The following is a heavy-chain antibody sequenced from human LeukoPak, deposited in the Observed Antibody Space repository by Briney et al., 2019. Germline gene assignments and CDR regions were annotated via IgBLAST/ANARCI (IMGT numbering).Heavy chain of an antibody. CDR1: GFSFSTYS. Sequence: GGSLRLSCVASGFSFSTYSMNWVRQAPGKGPEWVSCITSGSSTTYYADSVTGRFTVSRDDAKNSLYLQTNSLRADDTAVYYCARGRSCSSTVCYRDYFDYWGQGVLVTVSS. J-gene: IGHJ4*02. D-gene: IGHD2-2*02. CDR3: ARGRSCSSTVCYRDYFDY. V-gene: IGHV3-48*04. CDR2: ITSGSSTT.